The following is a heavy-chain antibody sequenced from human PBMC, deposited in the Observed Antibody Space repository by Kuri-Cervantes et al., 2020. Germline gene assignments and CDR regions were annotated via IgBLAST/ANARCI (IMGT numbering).Heavy chain of an antibody. J-gene: IGHJ4*01. Sequence: AESLRPACTVSAGSISSYYWSWIRQPAGKGLEWIGRIYTSGSTNYNPSIKSRVTMSVDTSKNQFSLKLSAVTAADTAVYYGATKHRSTYSYQYWGQGTLVTVSS. CDR3: ATKHRSTYSYQY. CDR2: IYTSGST. V-gene: IGHV4-4*07. CDR1: AGSISSYY. D-gene: IGHD2-15*01.